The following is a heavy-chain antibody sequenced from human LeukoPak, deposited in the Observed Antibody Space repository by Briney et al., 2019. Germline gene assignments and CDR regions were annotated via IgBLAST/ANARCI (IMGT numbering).Heavy chain of an antibody. CDR3: ARVHCSGGSCYGEVFDY. D-gene: IGHD2-15*01. CDR2: INPADAST. V-gene: IGHV1-46*01. J-gene: IGHJ4*02. CDR1: GGTFSSYA. Sequence: ASVKVSCKASGGTFSSYAISWVRQAPGQGLEWVGIINPADASTSYAQKFQGRVTMTRDTSTSTVYMDLSSLRSEDTAMYYCARVHCSGGSCYGEVFDYWGQGTLVTVSS.